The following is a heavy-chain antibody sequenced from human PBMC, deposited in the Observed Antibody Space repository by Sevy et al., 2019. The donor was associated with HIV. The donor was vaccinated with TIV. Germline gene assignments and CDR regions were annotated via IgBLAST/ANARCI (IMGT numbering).Heavy chain of an antibody. CDR3: ASPLHYYDSPSAY. D-gene: IGHD3-22*01. Sequence: GGCLRLSCAASGFTVSSNYMSWVRQAPGKGLEWVSVIYSGGSTYYADSVKGRFTISRDNAKNSLYLQMNSLRTEDTAVYYCASPLHYYDSPSAYWGQGTQVTVSS. CDR1: GFTVSSNY. J-gene: IGHJ4*02. V-gene: IGHV3-53*01. CDR2: IYSGGST.